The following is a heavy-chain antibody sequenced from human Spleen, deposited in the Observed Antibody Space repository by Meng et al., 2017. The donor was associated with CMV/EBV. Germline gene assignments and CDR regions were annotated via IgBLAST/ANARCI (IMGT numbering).Heavy chain of an antibody. V-gene: IGHV4-59*01. CDR2: IFSTGST. CDR1: GGSIRSYY. Sequence: SETLSLTCTVSGGSIRSYYWNWIRQPPGKGLEWIGHIFSTGSTNYNPSLKSRVTISVDTSKNRFSLNLSSVTAADTAVYYCARFPGARNAFDIWGQGTMVTVSS. D-gene: IGHD3-10*01. J-gene: IGHJ3*02. CDR3: ARFPGARNAFDI.